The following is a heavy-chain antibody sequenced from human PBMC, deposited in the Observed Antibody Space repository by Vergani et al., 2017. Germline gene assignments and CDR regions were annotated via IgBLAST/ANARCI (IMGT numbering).Heavy chain of an antibody. Sequence: QAQLVESGGGVVQPGRSLRLSCAASGFTFSSYGMHWVRQAPGKGLEWVAVIWYDGSNKYYADSVKGRFTISRDNSKNTLYLQMNSLRAEDTAVYYCARDPLPYYYDSSGYSWAFDIWGQGTMVTVSS. J-gene: IGHJ3*02. CDR2: IWYDGSNK. D-gene: IGHD3-22*01. V-gene: IGHV3-33*01. CDR1: GFTFSSYG. CDR3: ARDPLPYYYDSSGYSWAFDI.